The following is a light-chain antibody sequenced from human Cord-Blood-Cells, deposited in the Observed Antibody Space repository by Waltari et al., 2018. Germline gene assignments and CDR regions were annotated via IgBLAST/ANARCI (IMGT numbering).Light chain of an antibody. CDR3: CSYAGSTV. J-gene: IGLJ2*01. CDR1: SSDVGSYNL. CDR2: EGS. V-gene: IGLV2-23*01. Sequence: QSALTLPASVSGSPGQSITISCTGTSSDVGSYNLVSWYQQHPGKAPKLMIYEGSKRPSGVSNRFSGSKSGNTASLTISGLQAEDEADYYCCSYAGSTVFGGGTKLTVL.